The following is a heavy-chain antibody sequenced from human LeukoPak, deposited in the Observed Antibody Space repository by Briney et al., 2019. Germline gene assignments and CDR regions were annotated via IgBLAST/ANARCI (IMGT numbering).Heavy chain of an antibody. J-gene: IGHJ4*02. D-gene: IGHD2-2*01. CDR1: GGTFSSYA. CDR3: ARADACSSTSCYSAGFDY. V-gene: IGHV1-69*05. CDR2: IIPIFGTA. Sequence: SVKVSCKASGGTFSSYAISWVRQAPGQGLEWMGGIIPIFGTANYAQKFQGRVTITTYESTSTAYMELSSLRSEDTAVYYCARADACSSTSCYSAGFDYWGQGTLVTVS.